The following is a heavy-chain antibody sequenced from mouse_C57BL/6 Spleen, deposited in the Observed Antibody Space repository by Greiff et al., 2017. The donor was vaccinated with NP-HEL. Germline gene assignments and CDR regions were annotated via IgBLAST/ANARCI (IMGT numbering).Heavy chain of an antibody. V-gene: IGHV1-26*01. CDR2: INPNNGGT. J-gene: IGHJ1*03. Sequence: EVQLQQSGPELVKPGASVKISCKASGYTFTDYYMNWVKQSHGKSLEWIGDINPNNGGTSYNQKFKGKATLTVDKSSSTAYMELRSLTSEDSAVYYCARRGDYYGSSSHWYFDVWGTGTTVTVSS. D-gene: IGHD1-1*01. CDR1: GYTFTDYY. CDR3: ARRGDYYGSSSHWYFDV.